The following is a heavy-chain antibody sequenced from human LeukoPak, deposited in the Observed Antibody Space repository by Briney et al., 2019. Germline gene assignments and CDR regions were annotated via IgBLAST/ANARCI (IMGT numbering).Heavy chain of an antibody. CDR3: ARRRPGYYDFWSGYQDY. V-gene: IGHV4-39*01. CDR2: LIHTGGT. D-gene: IGHD3-3*01. J-gene: IGHJ4*02. CDR1: SGSISSGTFY. Sequence: SETLSLTCTVSSGSISSGTFYWDWIRQTPGNGLEWIVSLIHTGGTYYNPSLRSRVTTSVDTSKNQFSLRLHSVTAADTAMYYCARRRPGYYDFWSGYQDYWGQGTLVTVSS.